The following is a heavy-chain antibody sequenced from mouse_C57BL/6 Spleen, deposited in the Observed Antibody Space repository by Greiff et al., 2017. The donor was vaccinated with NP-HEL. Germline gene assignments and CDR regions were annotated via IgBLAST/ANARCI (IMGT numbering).Heavy chain of an antibody. CDR3: AREGYYYGSSYDAMDY. CDR1: GFTFSSYA. V-gene: IGHV5-4*01. D-gene: IGHD1-1*01. Sequence: EVKLVESGGGLVKPGGSLKLSCAASGFTFSSYAMSWVRQTPEKRLEWVATISDGGSYTYYPDNVKGRFTISRDNAKNNLYLQMSHLKSENTAMYYCAREGYYYGSSYDAMDYWGQGTSVTVSS. J-gene: IGHJ4*01. CDR2: ISDGGSYT.